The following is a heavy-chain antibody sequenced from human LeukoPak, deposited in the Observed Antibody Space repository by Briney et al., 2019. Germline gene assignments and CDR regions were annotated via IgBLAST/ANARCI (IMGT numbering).Heavy chain of an antibody. CDR3: AAYRFPGIAARQNWFDP. J-gene: IGHJ5*02. D-gene: IGHD6-6*01. CDR2: IYYSGST. CDR1: GGSISSYY. V-gene: IGHV4-59*01. Sequence: SETLSLTCTVSGGSISSYYWSWIRQPPGKGLEWIGYIYYSGSTNYNPSLKSRVTISVDTSENQFSLKLSSVTAADTAVYYCAAYRFPGIAARQNWFDPWGQGTLVTVPS.